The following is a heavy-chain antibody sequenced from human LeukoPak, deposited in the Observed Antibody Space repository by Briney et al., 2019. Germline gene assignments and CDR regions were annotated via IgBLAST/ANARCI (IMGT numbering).Heavy chain of an antibody. Sequence: PSETLSLTCTVPGGSLSSYYWSWIRQPAGKGLDWMGRFYTSGSNNYNPSLKSRVTMSVDTSKNQFSLNLNSVTAADTAVYYCAGGVTSEWFDPWGQGTLVTVSS. CDR3: AGGVTSEWFDP. CDR1: GGSLSSYY. D-gene: IGHD2-21*02. CDR2: FYTSGSN. J-gene: IGHJ5*02. V-gene: IGHV4-4*07.